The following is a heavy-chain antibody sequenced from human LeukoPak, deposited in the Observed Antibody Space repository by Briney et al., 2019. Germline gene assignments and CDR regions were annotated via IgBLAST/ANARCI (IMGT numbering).Heavy chain of an antibody. V-gene: IGHV3-21*01. J-gene: IGHJ4*02. CDR3: ARHVVAVGFDY. CDR2: ISSSSSYI. D-gene: IGHD1-26*01. CDR1: GFTFSSYS. Sequence: GGSLRLSCAASGFTFSSYSMNWVRQAPGRGLEWVSSISSSSSYIYYADSGKGRFTISRDNAKNSLYLQMNSRRAEDTAVYYCARHVVAVGFDYWGQGTLVTVSS.